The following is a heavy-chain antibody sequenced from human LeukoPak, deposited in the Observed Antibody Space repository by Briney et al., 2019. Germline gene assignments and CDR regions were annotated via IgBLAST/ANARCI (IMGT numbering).Heavy chain of an antibody. Sequence: SETLSLTCAVYGGSFSGYYWSWIRQPPGKGLEWIGEINHSGSTNYNPSLKSRVTISVDTSKSQFSLKLSSVTAADTAVYYCARAVWKYGSGSYYPPFDYWGQGTLVTVSS. J-gene: IGHJ4*02. CDR1: GGSFSGYY. V-gene: IGHV4-34*01. CDR3: ARAVWKYGSGSYYPPFDY. D-gene: IGHD3-10*01. CDR2: INHSGST.